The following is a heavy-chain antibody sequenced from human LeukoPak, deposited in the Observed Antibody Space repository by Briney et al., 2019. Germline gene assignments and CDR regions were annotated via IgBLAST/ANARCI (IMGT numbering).Heavy chain of an antibody. CDR3: ARGRAARGWWFDP. CDR2: INPNSGDT. Sequence: ASVKVSCKASGYSFTGYFMQWVRQAPGQGLEWMGWINPNSGDTNYAQKFQGRVTMTRDTSISTAYMELSSLRSEDTAVYYCARGRAARGWWFDPWGQGTLVTVSS. D-gene: IGHD6-25*01. J-gene: IGHJ5*02. CDR1: GYSFTGYF. V-gene: IGHV1-2*02.